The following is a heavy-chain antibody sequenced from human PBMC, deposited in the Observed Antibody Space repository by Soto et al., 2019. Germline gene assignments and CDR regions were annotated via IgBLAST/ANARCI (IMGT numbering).Heavy chain of an antibody. CDR2: IIPILGIA. CDR3: ARDKPGTTSWFYP. V-gene: IGHV1-69*08. Sequence: QVQLVQSGAEVKKPGSSVKVSCKASGGTFSSYTISWVRQAPGQGLEWMGRIIPILGIANYAQKFQGRVTITADKSTRTAYMELSSLRSEDTAVYYCARDKPGTTSWFYPWGQGTLVTVSS. D-gene: IGHD1-7*01. CDR1: GGTFSSYT. J-gene: IGHJ5*02.